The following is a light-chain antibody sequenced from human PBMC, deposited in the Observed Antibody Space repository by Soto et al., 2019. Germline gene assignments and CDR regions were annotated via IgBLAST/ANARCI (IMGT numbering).Light chain of an antibody. CDR3: CSYAGSPYV. CDR1: SSDIGGYNS. J-gene: IGLJ1*01. V-gene: IGLV2-11*01. Sequence: QSALTQPRSVSRSPGQSITISCTGSSSDIGGYNSVSWYQQHPGKAPKLMIYDVTKRPSGVPDRFSGSKSGNTASLTISGLQAEDEADYYCCSYAGSPYVFGTGTKLTVL. CDR2: DVT.